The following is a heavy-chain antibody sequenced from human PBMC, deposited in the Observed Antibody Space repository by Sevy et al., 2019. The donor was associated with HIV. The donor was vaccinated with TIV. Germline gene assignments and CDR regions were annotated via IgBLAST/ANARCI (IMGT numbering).Heavy chain of an antibody. J-gene: IGHJ4*02. V-gene: IGHV3-7*03. CDR3: ARALLGYYYDSSGYYLFDY. D-gene: IGHD3-22*01. Sequence: GGSLRLSCAASGFTFSNYWMTWVRQAPGKGLEWVAYIKQDASEIYYVDSVKGRFTISRDNSKNTLYLQMNSLRAEDTAVYYCARALLGYYYDSSGYYLFDYWGQGTLVTVSS. CDR1: GFTFSNYW. CDR2: IKQDASEI.